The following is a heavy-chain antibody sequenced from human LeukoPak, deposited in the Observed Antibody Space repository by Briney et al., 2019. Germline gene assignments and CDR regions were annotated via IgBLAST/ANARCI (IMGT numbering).Heavy chain of an antibody. J-gene: IGHJ4*02. D-gene: IGHD5-24*01. CDR3: AKGSGGMATPPTDY. CDR1: GFTFGSYA. Sequence: GGSLRLSCAASGFTFGSYAVSWVRQAPGKGLEWVSSITGSGDTYYADSVKGRFTISRGNSKNTLYLQMNSLRAEDTAVYYCAKGSGGMATPPTDYWGQGTLVTVSS. CDR2: ITGSGDT. V-gene: IGHV3-23*01.